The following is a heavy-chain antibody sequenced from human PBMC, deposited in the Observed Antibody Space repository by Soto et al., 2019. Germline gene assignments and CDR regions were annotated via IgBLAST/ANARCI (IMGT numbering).Heavy chain of an antibody. V-gene: IGHV4-30-2*01. CDR2: IYHTGIT. Sequence: LSLTCTVSGVSISNGGYSWSWIRQPPGKGLEWIGYIYHTGITFYNPSLKSRVAMSVDTSKDHFSLKLSSVTAADTAVYFCARFWSGYYIGFWGPGTLVTVSS. CDR1: GVSISNGGYS. CDR3: ARFWSGYYIGF. J-gene: IGHJ1*01. D-gene: IGHD3-3*01.